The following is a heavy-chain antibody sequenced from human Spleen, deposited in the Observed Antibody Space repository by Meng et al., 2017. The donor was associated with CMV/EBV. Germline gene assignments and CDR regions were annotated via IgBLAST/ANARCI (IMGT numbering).Heavy chain of an antibody. V-gene: IGHV4-34*01. D-gene: IGHD3-10*01. Sequence: TLSLPCAVYGGSFSGYFWTWIRQPPGKGLEYIGEINHSGSTDYNPSLKSRVTISIDTPKKQFSLRLSSVTAADTAAYFCARGPNFDYWGQGTLVTVSS. CDR2: INHSGST. CDR1: GGSFSGYF. CDR3: ARGPNFDY. J-gene: IGHJ4*02.